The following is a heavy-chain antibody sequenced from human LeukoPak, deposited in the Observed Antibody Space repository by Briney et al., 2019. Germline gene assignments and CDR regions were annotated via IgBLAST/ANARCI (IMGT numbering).Heavy chain of an antibody. D-gene: IGHD2-2*01. CDR3: ASHADIVVVPAAFDY. J-gene: IGHJ4*02. CDR1: GFTFSDYY. Sequence: GGFLRLSCAASGFTFSDYYMSWIRQAPGKGLEWVSYISSSGSTIYYADSVKGRFTISRDNAKNSLYLQMNSLRAEDTAVYYCASHADIVVVPAAFDYWGQGTLVTVSS. CDR2: ISSSGSTI. V-gene: IGHV3-11*01.